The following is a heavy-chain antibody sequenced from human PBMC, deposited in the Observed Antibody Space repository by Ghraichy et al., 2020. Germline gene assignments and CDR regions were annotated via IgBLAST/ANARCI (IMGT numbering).Heavy chain of an antibody. V-gene: IGHV3-48*03. D-gene: IGHD6-19*01. J-gene: IGHJ4*02. CDR2: INNSGRTI. Sequence: LSLTCAASGFSFNTFDFNWVRQVPGKGLEWLSYINNSGRTIYYADSVKGRFTVSRDNAKSSLYLQMNSLRGEDTAVYYCARGLSSGWFGMAPFDFWGQGTLVTVSS. CDR1: GFSFNTFD. CDR3: ARGLSSGWFGMAPFDF.